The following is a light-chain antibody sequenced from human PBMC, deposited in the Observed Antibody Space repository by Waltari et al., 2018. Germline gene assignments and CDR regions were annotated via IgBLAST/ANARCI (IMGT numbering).Light chain of an antibody. V-gene: IGLV2-23*02. CDR3: CSYAGVITYV. Sequence: QSALTQPAPVSVSPGQSLPISRTGTRTDVRSYNLASWYQHHPGKAPKLLIYDVLKRPSGVSTRFSASKSGNTASLTISGLQADDEADYYCCSYAGVITYVFGSGTRVTVL. CDR2: DVL. CDR1: RTDVRSYNL. J-gene: IGLJ1*01.